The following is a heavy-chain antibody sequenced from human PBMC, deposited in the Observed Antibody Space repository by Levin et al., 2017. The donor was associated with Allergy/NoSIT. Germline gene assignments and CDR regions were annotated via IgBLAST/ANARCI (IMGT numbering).Heavy chain of an antibody. Sequence: SETLSLTCTVSGGSISSGDYYWSWIRQPPGKGLEWIGYIYYSGSTYYNPSLKSRVTISVDTSKNQFSLKLSSVTAADTAVYYCARGRSDYVWGSYGSDFDYWGQGTLVTVSS. CDR1: GGSISSGDYY. CDR3: ARGRSDYVWGSYGSDFDY. CDR2: IYYSGST. J-gene: IGHJ4*02. V-gene: IGHV4-30-4*01. D-gene: IGHD3-16*01.